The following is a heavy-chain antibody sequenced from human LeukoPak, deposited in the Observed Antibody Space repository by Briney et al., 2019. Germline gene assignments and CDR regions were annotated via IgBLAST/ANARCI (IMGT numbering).Heavy chain of an antibody. J-gene: IGHJ4*02. CDR1: GYTFTGYY. Sequence: ASVTVSCKASGYTFTGYYMHWVRQAPGQGLEWMGIINPSGGSTSYAQKFQGRVTMTRDMSTSTVYMELSSLRSEDTAVYYCARDLNHLSNVDYWGQGTLVTVSS. D-gene: IGHD3-3*02. V-gene: IGHV1-46*01. CDR3: ARDLNHLSNVDY. CDR2: INPSGGST.